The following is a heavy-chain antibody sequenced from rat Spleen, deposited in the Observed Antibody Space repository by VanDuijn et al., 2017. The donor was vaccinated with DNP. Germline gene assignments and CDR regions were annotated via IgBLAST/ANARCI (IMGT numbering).Heavy chain of an antibody. J-gene: IGHJ2*01. CDR3: ARPDY. CDR2: ITYDGGGT. V-gene: IGHV5-17*01. Sequence: EVQLVESGGGLVQPGRSLKVSCVASGFTFSDFAMAWVRQPPKKSLEWVATITYDGGGTHYRDSVQGRFTVSRDNAESTLHLQMDSLRSEDTATYYCARPDYWGQGVMVTVSS. CDR1: GFTFSDFA.